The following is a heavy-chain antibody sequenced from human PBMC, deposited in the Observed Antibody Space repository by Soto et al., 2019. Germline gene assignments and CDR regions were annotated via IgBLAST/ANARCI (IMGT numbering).Heavy chain of an antibody. CDR3: VALFYYILIGYYDEVFDI. CDR2: INSDGRST. J-gene: IGHJ3*02. D-gene: IGHD3-9*01. Sequence: PGGSLRLSCAASGFTFSSYWMHWVRQAPGKGLLWVSRINSDGRSTTYADSVKGRFTISRDNAKNTLYLQMNSLRAEDKAVYYFVALFYYILIGYYDEVFDIWGQGTMDPVS. CDR1: GFTFSSYW. V-gene: IGHV3-74*01.